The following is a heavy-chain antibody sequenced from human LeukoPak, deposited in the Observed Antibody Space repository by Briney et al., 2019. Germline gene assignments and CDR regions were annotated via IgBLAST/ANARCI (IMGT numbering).Heavy chain of an antibody. V-gene: IGHV3-66*01. D-gene: IGHD3-22*01. CDR2: IYSGGST. CDR1: GFTFSDYY. CDR3: ARTYYYESSGTYY. J-gene: IGHJ4*02. Sequence: GGSLRLSCAASGFTFSDYYMSWVRQAPGKGLEWVSVIYSGGSTYYADSVKGRFTISRDNSKNTLYLQMNSLRAEDTAVYYCARTYYYESSGTYYWGQGTLVTVSS.